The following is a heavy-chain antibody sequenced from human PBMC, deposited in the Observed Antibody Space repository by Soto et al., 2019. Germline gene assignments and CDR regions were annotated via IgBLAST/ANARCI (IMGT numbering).Heavy chain of an antibody. Sequence: EVQLVESGGGLVQPGGSLRLSCAASGFSVSDNHMSWVRQAPGKGLEWVSVTYPGGSTNYADSVKGTFTISRDNSKNTLYLQMNSLRAEDTAIYYCARGLVRGVSAFDISGQGTMVTVSS. D-gene: IGHD3-10*01. J-gene: IGHJ3*02. V-gene: IGHV3-66*01. CDR3: ARGLVRGVSAFDI. CDR1: GFSVSDNH. CDR2: TYPGGST.